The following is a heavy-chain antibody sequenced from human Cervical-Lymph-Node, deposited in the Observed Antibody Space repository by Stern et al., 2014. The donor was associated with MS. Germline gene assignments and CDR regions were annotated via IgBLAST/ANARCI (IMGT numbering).Heavy chain of an antibody. D-gene: IGHD5-12*01. CDR3: ARAEYGGFISFDY. J-gene: IGHJ4*02. Sequence: QVQLQESGPRLVRPSETLSLTCSVSGGSLNDHYLRWIRQPPEKGLQWIGYILDRGSTNYNPSLEGRVAMSIDKSKNQFSLMLTSVTAADTAVYFCARAEYGGFISFDYWGQGALVTVSS. CDR1: GGSLNDHY. V-gene: IGHV4-59*11. CDR2: ILDRGST.